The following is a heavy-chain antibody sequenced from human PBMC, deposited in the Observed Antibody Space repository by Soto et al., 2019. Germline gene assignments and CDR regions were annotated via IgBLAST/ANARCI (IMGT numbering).Heavy chain of an antibody. CDR1: GDTFTKYD. V-gene: IGHV1-8*01. D-gene: IGHD6-25*01. CDR3: ARRKERSGPNYFDY. J-gene: IGHJ4*02. CDR2: MNPNNGYT. Sequence: QVQLVQSGAEVKKPGASVKVSCKASGDTFTKYDINWVRQAPGQGLEWMGWMNPNNGYTGYAQKFRGRVTMTRDTSISTAYMELSSLTSEDPAVYYCARRKERSGPNYFDYWVQWPLVTVYS.